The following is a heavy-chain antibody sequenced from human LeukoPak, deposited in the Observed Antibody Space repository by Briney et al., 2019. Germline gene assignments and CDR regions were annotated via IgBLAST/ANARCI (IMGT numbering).Heavy chain of an antibody. CDR3: ARDPPAVVVPAASDY. CDR1: GYTFTGYY. D-gene: IGHD2-2*01. V-gene: IGHV1-2*02. J-gene: IGHJ4*02. Sequence: GASVKVSCKASGYTFTGYYMHWVRQAPGQGLEWMGWINPNSGGTNYAQKFQGRVTMTRDTSISTAYMELSRLRSDDTAVYYCARDPPAVVVPAASDYWGQGTLVTVSS. CDR2: INPNSGGT.